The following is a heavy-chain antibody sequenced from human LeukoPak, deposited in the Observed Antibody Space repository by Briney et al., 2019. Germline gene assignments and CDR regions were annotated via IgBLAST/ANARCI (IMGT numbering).Heavy chain of an antibody. CDR3: AKAGSMVRGVTTYYYAMDV. CDR2: ISWDSGRA. V-gene: IGHV3-9*01. J-gene: IGHJ6*02. Sequence: GGSLRLSCAASGFIFGDHAMHWVRQAPGKGLGWVSYISWDSGRAGYAESVKGRFTISRDNSKNSLFLQMNSLTADDTAVYYCAKAGSMVRGVTTYYYAMDVWGQGTAVTVSS. D-gene: IGHD3-10*01. CDR1: GFIFGDHA.